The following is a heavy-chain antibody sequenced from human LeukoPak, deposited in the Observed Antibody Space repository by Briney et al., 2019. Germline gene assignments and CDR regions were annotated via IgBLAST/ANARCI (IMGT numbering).Heavy chain of an antibody. CDR1: SGSISSSIYY. CDR3: ARGPTTVTTYFQH. Sequence: SETLSLTCTVSSGSISSSIYYWGWIRQPPGKGLEWIGSIYYTGSTYYNPSLKSRVTISVDTSKNQFSLKLTSVTAADTAVYYCARGPTTVTTYFQHWGQGTLVTVSS. V-gene: IGHV4-39*07. J-gene: IGHJ1*01. D-gene: IGHD4-17*01. CDR2: IYYTGST.